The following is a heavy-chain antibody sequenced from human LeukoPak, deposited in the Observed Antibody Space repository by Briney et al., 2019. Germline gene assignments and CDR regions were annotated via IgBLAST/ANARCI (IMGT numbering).Heavy chain of an antibody. J-gene: IGHJ4*02. CDR2: INPHSGGT. CDR1: GYTFTAYY. D-gene: IGHD2-2*01. Sequence: ASVKVSCKASGYTFTAYYMHWVRQAPGQGLEWMGWINPHSGGTNFAQKFQGRVTMTRDTSITTAHMELSRLTSDDTAMYYCAREIPCSSSSCLDYWGQGTLVTISS. CDR3: AREIPCSSSSCLDY. V-gene: IGHV1-2*02.